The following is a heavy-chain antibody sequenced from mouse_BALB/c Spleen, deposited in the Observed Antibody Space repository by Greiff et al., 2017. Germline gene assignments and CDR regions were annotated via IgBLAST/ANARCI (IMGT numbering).Heavy chain of an antibody. D-gene: IGHD2-2*01. V-gene: IGHV5-6-5*01. Sequence: EVMVVESGGGLVKPGGSLKLSCAASGFTFSSYAMSWVRRTPEKWLEWVASISSGGSTYYPDSVKGRFTISRDNARNILYLQMSSLRSEDTAMYYCARYGSPSFDVWGGGTTVTVSS. J-gene: IGHJ1*01. CDR1: GFTFSSYA. CDR2: ISSGGST. CDR3: ARYGSPSFDV.